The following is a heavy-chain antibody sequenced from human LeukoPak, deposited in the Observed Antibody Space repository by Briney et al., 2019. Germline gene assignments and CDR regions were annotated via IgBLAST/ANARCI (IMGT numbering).Heavy chain of an antibody. V-gene: IGHV4-59*13. D-gene: IGHD2-21*02. CDR3: ASGYCGGDCPYHAFDI. CDR2: IYYCRTT. J-gene: IGHJ3*02. CDR1: GGSISSYY. Sequence: PSETLSLTCTVSGGSISSYYWSWIRQPPGGGREWRGYIYYCRTTNYNPSLKSRVAISVDKSKNQFSLKLSSVTAADMAVYYCASGYCGGDCPYHAFDIWGQGTMVTVSS.